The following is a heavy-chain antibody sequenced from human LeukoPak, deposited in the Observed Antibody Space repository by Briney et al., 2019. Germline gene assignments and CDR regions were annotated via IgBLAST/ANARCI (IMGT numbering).Heavy chain of an antibody. CDR3: ARDLPYDILTGYYSPPYYFDC. J-gene: IGHJ4*02. Sequence: SETLSLTCTVSGGSISSYYWSWIRQPAGKGLEWIGRIYTSGSTNYNPSLKSRVAMSVDTSKNQFSLKLSSVTAADTAVYYCARDLPYDILTGYYSPPYYFDCWGQGTLVTVSS. D-gene: IGHD3-9*01. CDR2: IYTSGST. CDR1: GGSISSYY. V-gene: IGHV4-4*07.